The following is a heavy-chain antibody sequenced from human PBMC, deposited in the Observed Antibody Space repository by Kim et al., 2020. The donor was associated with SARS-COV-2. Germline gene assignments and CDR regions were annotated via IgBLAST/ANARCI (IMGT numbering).Heavy chain of an antibody. Sequence: GGSLRLSCGASGFTFSSHAMSWVRQAPGKGLDWVSAISGSGGGTYYADSVKGRFTISRDNSKNTLYLHMNSLRVEDTARYYCAKLPVMPGYCTSDSCYVIDYWGQGTLVTVSS. CDR3: AKLPVMPGYCTSDSCYVIDY. V-gene: IGHV3-23*01. D-gene: IGHD2-2*01. J-gene: IGHJ4*02. CDR1: GFTFSSHA. CDR2: ISGSGGGT.